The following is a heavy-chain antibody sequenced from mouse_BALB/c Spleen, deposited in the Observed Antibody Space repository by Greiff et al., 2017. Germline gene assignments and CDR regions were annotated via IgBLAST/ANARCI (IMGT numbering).Heavy chain of an antibody. Sequence: VQLQQPGAELVRPGASVKLSCKASGYTFTSYWINWVKQRPGQGLEWIGNIYPSDSYTNYNQKFKDKATLTVDKSSSTAYMQLSSPTSEDSAVYYCTRSDYGNYGYAMDYWGQGTSVTVSS. D-gene: IGHD2-1*01. V-gene: IGHV1-69*02. CDR1: GYTFTSYW. CDR3: TRSDYGNYGYAMDY. CDR2: IYPSDSYT. J-gene: IGHJ4*01.